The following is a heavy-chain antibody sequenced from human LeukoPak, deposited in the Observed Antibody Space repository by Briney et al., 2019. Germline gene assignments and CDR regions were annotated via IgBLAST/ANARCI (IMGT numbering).Heavy chain of an antibody. D-gene: IGHD6-13*01. CDR3: AAGIVAAQGWFDP. CDR2: IYYSGST. V-gene: IGHV4-39*01. J-gene: IGHJ5*02. Sequence: PSETLSLTCTVSGGSISSSSYYWGWIRQPPGKGLEWIGSIYYSGSTYYNPSLKSRVTISVDTSKNQFSLKLSSVTAADTAVYYCAAGIVAAQGWFDPWGQGTLVTVSS. CDR1: GGSISSSSYY.